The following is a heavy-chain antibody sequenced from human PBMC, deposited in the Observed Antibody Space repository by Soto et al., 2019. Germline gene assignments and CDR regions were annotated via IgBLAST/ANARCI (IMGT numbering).Heavy chain of an antibody. CDR1: GGSISSYY. CDR2: IYYSGST. J-gene: IGHJ4*02. V-gene: IGHV4-59*01. D-gene: IGHD3-3*01. Sequence: SETLSLTCTVSGGSISSYYWSWIRQPPGKGLEWIGYIYYSGSTNYNPSLKSRVTISVDTSKNQFSLKLSSVTAADTAVYHCARGFVYDFWSGYSYYFDYWGQGTLVTVSS. CDR3: ARGFVYDFWSGYSYYFDY.